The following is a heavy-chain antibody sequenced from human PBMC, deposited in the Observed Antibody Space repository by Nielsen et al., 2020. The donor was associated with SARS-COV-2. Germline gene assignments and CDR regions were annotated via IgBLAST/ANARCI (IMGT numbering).Heavy chain of an antibody. Sequence: GGSLRLSCAASGFTFSSYSMNWVRQAPGKGLEWVSSISSSSSYIYYADSVKGRFTISRDNAKNSLYLQMNSLRAEDTAVYYCARGEVYYDFWSGYYGYYYGMDVWGQGTTITVSS. V-gene: IGHV3-21*01. J-gene: IGHJ6*02. CDR2: ISSSSSYI. CDR1: GFTFSSYS. D-gene: IGHD3-3*01. CDR3: ARGEVYYDFWSGYYGYYYGMDV.